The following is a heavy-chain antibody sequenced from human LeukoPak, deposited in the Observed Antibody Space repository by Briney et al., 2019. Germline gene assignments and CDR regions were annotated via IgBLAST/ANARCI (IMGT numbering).Heavy chain of an antibody. CDR3: AREGYYYHTSNGDDH. CDR2: ISAYNGNT. V-gene: IGHV1-18*01. D-gene: IGHD3-22*01. CDR1: GYTFTSYG. Sequence: ASVKVSCKASGYTFTSYGISWVRQAPGQGLEWMGWISAYNGNTNYAQKFQDRVTLTTDTSTSTAYMELRSLGSGDTAVYYCAREGYYYHTSNGDDHWGQGTLVTVSS. J-gene: IGHJ5*02.